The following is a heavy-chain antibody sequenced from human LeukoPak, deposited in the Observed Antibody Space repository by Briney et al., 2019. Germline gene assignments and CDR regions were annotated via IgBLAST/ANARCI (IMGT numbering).Heavy chain of an antibody. V-gene: IGHV3-53*01. CDR1: GFTVSSNY. J-gene: IGHJ4*02. CDR3: ARGQCSDGICYYFDY. CDR2: IYIIGST. Sequence: PGGSLRLSCAASGFTVSSNYMNWVRQAPGKGLEWVSIIYIIGSTDYADSVKGRFTISRDNSKNTLYLQINSLRAEDTAVYYCARGQCSDGICYYFDYWGQGTLVTVSS. D-gene: IGHD2-15*01.